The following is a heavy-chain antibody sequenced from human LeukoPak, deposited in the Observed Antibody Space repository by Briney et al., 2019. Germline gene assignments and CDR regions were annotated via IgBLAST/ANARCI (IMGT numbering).Heavy chain of an antibody. CDR1: GYSFTSYW. Sequence: GESLKISCKGSGYSFTSYWISWVRQMPGKGLEWMGRIDPSDSYTKYSPSLQGHVTISADKSISTAYLQWSSLKASDTAMYYCARHLGRCSGGSCYSLPTVDYWGQGTLVTVSS. D-gene: IGHD2-15*01. J-gene: IGHJ4*02. V-gene: IGHV5-10-1*01. CDR3: ARHLGRCSGGSCYSLPTVDY. CDR2: IDPSDSYT.